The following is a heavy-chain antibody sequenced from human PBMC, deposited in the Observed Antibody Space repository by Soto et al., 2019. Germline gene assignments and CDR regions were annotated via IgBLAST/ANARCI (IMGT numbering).Heavy chain of an antibody. V-gene: IGHV3-13*01. CDR2: IGTAGDT. CDR1: GFTFSSYD. Sequence: EVQLVESGGGLVQPGGSLRLSCAASGFTFSSYDMHWVRQATGKGLEWVSAIGTAGDTYYPGSVKGRFTISRENAKNSLYLQMNSLRAGDTAVYYCARAGYCSGGSCYGAAFDIWGQGTMVTVSS. CDR3: ARAGYCSGGSCYGAAFDI. D-gene: IGHD2-15*01. J-gene: IGHJ3*02.